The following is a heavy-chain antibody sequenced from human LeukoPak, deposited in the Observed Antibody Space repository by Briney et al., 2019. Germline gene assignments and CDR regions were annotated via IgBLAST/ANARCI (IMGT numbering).Heavy chain of an antibody. CDR3: AKDHHIVVVTAMALDY. D-gene: IGHD2-21*02. V-gene: IGHV3-23*01. CDR2: ISGSGGST. J-gene: IGHJ4*02. Sequence: GGSLRLSCAASGFTLSSYAMSWVRQAPGKGLEWVSAISGSGGSTYYADSVKGRFTISRDNSKNTLYLQMNSLRAEDTAVYYCAKDHHIVVVTAMALDYWGQGTLVTVSS. CDR1: GFTLSSYA.